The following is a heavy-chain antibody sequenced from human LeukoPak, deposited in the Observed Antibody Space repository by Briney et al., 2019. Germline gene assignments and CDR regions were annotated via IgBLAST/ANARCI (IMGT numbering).Heavy chain of an antibody. CDR3: ASELRTYYYGSGSHPETNWFDP. V-gene: IGHV4-39*01. CDR1: GDSITSTSYY. J-gene: IGHJ5*02. D-gene: IGHD3-10*01. Sequence: PSETLSLTCAVSGDSITSTSYYWTWLRQPPGKGLEWIGSIDYSGSTYYNPSLKSRVTMSVDTSKNQLSLKLSSVTAADSAVYYCASELRTYYYGSGSHPETNWFDPWGQGTLVTVSS. CDR2: IDYSGST.